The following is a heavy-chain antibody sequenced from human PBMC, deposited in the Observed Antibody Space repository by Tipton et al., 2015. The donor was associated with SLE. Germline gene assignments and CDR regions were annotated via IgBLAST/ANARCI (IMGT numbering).Heavy chain of an antibody. CDR1: GGSISSYF. CDR3: ARGASSLDY. CDR2: IFYSGGT. J-gene: IGHJ4*02. V-gene: IGHV4-59*01. D-gene: IGHD6-6*01. Sequence: TLSLTCAVSGGSISSYFWSWVRQPPGKGLEWIGYIFYSGGTNYNPSLKSRVTMSVDTSKNQFSLKLNSVTAADTALYYCARGASSLDYWGLGTLVTVSS.